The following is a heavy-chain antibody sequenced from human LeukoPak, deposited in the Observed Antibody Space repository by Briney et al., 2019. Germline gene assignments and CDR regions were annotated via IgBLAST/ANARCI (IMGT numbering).Heavy chain of an antibody. Sequence: GGSLRLSCAAPGFIFSTYSMNWVRQAPGKGLEWVSSISSGSSYIYYADSVKGRFTISRDNAENSLYLQMNSLRAEDTAVYYCARGRGADSSGYLRYCYFDLWGRGTLVTVSS. D-gene: IGHD3-22*01. CDR3: ARGRGADSSGYLRYCYFDL. J-gene: IGHJ2*01. CDR1: GFIFSTYS. CDR2: ISSGSSYI. V-gene: IGHV3-21*01.